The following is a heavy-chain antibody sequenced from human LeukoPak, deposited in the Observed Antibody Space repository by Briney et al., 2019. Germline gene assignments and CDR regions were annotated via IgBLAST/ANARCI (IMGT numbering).Heavy chain of an antibody. CDR2: ISTSSSYI. CDR1: GFTFSSYS. J-gene: IGHJ4*02. Sequence: GGSLRLSCAASGFTFSSYSMNWVRQAPGKGLECISSISTSSSYIYYADSVKGRFTISRDNAKNSLYLQINSLRAEDTAVYYCARGRDGYSFDYWGQGTLVTVSS. V-gene: IGHV3-21*01. D-gene: IGHD5-24*01. CDR3: ARGRDGYSFDY.